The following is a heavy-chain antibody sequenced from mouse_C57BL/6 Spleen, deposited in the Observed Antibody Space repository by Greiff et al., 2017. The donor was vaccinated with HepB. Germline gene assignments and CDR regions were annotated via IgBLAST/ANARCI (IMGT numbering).Heavy chain of an antibody. V-gene: IGHV1-82*01. CDR1: GYAFSSSW. CDR3: ARNPDWYFDV. J-gene: IGHJ1*03. Sequence: QVQLKESGPELVKPGASVKISCKASGYAFSSSWMNWVKQRPGKGLEWIGRIYPGDGDTNYNGKFKGKATLTADKSSSTAYMQLSSLTSEDSAVYFCARNPDWYFDVWGTGTTGTVSS. CDR2: IYPGDGDT.